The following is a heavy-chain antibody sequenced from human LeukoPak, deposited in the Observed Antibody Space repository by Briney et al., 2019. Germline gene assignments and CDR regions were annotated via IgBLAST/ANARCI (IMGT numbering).Heavy chain of an antibody. V-gene: IGHV4-61*01. J-gene: IGHJ4*02. CDR1: GGSISSSSYY. Sequence: SETPSLTCTVSGGSISSSSYYWSWIRQPPGKGLEWIGYISYSGSTNYNPSLKSRVSISVDTSKNQFSLKLSSVTAADTAVYFCARALTGTTGYFDCWGQGTLVTVSS. CDR3: ARALTGTTGYFDC. CDR2: ISYSGST. D-gene: IGHD1-20*01.